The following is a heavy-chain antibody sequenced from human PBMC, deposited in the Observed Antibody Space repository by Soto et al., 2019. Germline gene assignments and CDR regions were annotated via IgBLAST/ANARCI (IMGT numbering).Heavy chain of an antibody. V-gene: IGHV4-28*01. CDR2: IHHTGFT. Sequence: PSETLSLTCGVSGSSISNDNWWVWVRQPPGKGLEWIGYIHHTGFTYSNPSLKSRLTMSVDTSKNQFSLNLNSVSADDTAVYYCVKSRGGNNFDFFDWGQGALVTVSS. J-gene: IGHJ4*02. D-gene: IGHD5-12*01. CDR3: VKSRGGNNFDFFD. CDR1: GSSISNDNW.